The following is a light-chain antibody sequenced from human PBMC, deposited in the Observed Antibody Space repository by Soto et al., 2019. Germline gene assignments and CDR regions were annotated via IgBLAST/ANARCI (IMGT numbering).Light chain of an antibody. J-gene: IGKJ1*01. CDR3: QQYDKWPPT. Sequence: EIVITQSPPTLSVSPGERATLSSRAMQIVSSNLAWYQQQPGQAPSLVIYGASARATSIPVRFSGSGSGTEFTLTISSLQSEDFAVYYCQQYDKWPPTFGQGTKVDIK. CDR1: QIVSSN. V-gene: IGKV3-15*01. CDR2: GAS.